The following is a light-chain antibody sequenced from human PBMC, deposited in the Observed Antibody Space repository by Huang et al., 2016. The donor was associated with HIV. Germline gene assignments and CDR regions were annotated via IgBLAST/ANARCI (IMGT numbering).Light chain of an antibody. Sequence: IQLTQSPSSLSASVGDRVTITCRASQGISSYLAWYQQKPGKAPKLLIYAASTLQRGVPSRFTGSGSGTDFTLTISSLQPEDFATYYCQQLNSYPLTVGGGTKVEIK. CDR1: QGISSY. V-gene: IGKV1-9*01. J-gene: IGKJ4*01. CDR2: AAS. CDR3: QQLNSYPLT.